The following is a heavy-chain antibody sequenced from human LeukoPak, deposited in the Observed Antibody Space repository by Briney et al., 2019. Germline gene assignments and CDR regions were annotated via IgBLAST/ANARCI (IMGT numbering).Heavy chain of an antibody. V-gene: IGHV4-34*01. J-gene: IGHJ4*02. Sequence: SETLSLTCAVYGGSFSGYYWSWIRQPPGKGLEWIGEINHSGSTNYNPSLKSRVTISVDTSKNQFSLKLSSVTAADTAVYYCARIQYRGASLALDYWGQGTLVTVSS. CDR2: INHSGST. CDR1: GGSFSGYY. D-gene: IGHD6-6*01. CDR3: ARIQYRGASLALDY.